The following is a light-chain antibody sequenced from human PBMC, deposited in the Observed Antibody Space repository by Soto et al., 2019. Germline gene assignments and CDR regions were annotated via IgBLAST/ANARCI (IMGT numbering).Light chain of an antibody. Sequence: DIERTQSPSSLSASVGDRVTISCRASQGISTYLNWYQQKPGRAPKLLIYGASTLQHGVPSRFSASGSGTEFTLTIRSLKSEDFATEYCQQSSASKTFGQGTKVEIK. CDR2: GAS. CDR1: QGISTY. J-gene: IGKJ1*01. CDR3: QQSSASKT. V-gene: IGKV1-39*01.